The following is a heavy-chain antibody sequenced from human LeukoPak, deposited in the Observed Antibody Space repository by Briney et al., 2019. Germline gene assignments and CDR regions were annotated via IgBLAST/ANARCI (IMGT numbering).Heavy chain of an antibody. J-gene: IGHJ4*02. CDR1: GGSISSGSYY. CDR2: IYTSGST. V-gene: IGHV4-61*02. D-gene: IGHD4-17*01. Sequence: SETLSLTCTVSGGSISSGSYYWSWIRQPAGKGLEWIGRIYTSGSTNYNPSLKSRVTISVDTSKNQFSLKLSSVTAADTAVYYCAAMPGAYGDYDSLWGQGTLVTVS. CDR3: AAMPGAYGDYDSL.